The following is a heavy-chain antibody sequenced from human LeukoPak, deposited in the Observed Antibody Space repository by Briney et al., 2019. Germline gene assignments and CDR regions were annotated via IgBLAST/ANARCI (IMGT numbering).Heavy chain of an antibody. CDR2: ISSSSSYI. V-gene: IGHV3-21*01. Sequence: PGGSLRLSCAASRFTFSSYWMHWVRQAPGKGLEWVSSISSSSSYIYYADSVKGRFTISRDNARNSLYLQMNSLRAEDTAVYYCARGGPYCSSTSCYGDYWGQGTLVTVSS. D-gene: IGHD2-2*01. CDR3: ARGGPYCSSTSCYGDY. CDR1: RFTFSSYW. J-gene: IGHJ4*02.